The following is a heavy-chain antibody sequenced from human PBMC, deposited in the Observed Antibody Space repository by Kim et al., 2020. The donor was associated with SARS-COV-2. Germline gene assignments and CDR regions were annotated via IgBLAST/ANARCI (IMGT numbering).Heavy chain of an antibody. CDR1: GFSLSDYW. V-gene: IGHV3-7*03. CDR3: AREYGSGSRFFDS. CDR2: IRQDDG. Sequence: GGSLRLSCAVSGFSLSDYWMTWVRQAPGKGLEWVANIRQDDGYYVDPVKGRFTISKDNAKNSLYLQMNYLRAEDTAVYYCAREYGSGSRFFDSWGQGTLVTVSS. D-gene: IGHD3-10*01. J-gene: IGHJ4*02.